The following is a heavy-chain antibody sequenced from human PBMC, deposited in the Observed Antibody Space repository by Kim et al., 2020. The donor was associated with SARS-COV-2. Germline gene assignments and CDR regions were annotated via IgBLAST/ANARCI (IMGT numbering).Heavy chain of an antibody. J-gene: IGHJ2*01. Sequence: SLKSRVTISVDTSKNQFSLKLSSVTAADTAVYYCARDRDSSGIYYWYFDLWGRGTLVTVSS. CDR3: ARDRDSSGIYYWYFDL. D-gene: IGHD3-22*01. V-gene: IGHV4-31*02.